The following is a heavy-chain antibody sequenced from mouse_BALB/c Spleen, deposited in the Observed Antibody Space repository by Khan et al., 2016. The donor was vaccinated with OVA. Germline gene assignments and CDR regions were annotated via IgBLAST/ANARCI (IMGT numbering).Heavy chain of an antibody. V-gene: IGHV1-18*01. D-gene: IGHD3-3*01. CDR3: ARDAGRY. Sequence: VQLKQSGPELVKPGASVKISCKTSGYTFPEYTVHWVKQSLGKSLDWIGVINPKNGGTAYNQKFKGKATLTVDKSSSTAYMEFSSLTSEDSAVYDCARDAGRYWGQGTSVTVAS. CDR1: GYTFPEYT. CDR2: INPKNGGT. J-gene: IGHJ4*01.